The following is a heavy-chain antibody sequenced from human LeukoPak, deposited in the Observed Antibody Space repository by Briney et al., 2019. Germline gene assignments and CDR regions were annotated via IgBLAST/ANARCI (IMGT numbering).Heavy chain of an antibody. J-gene: IGHJ4*02. CDR1: GFTFSSYG. CDR2: ISYDGSNK. CDR3: AKGLRYFDWSFDY. D-gene: IGHD3-9*01. V-gene: IGHV3-30*18. Sequence: GGSLRLSCAASGFTFSSYGMHWVRQAPGKGLEWVAVISYDGSNKYYADSVKGRFTISRDNSKNTLYLQMNSLRAEDTAVYYCAKGLRYFDWSFDYWGQGTLVTVSS.